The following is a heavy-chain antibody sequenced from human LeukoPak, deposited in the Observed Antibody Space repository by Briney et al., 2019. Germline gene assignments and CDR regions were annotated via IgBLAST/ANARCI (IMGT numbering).Heavy chain of an antibody. Sequence: PGGSLRLSCAASGFTFNSYSMNWVRQAPGKGLEWVSYIDSSSSTIYYADSVKGRFTISRDYAKNSLFLQMNSLRDEDTAVYYCARDLQSMVSGDLIFWGQGTMVTVSS. J-gene: IGHJ3*01. CDR1: GFTFNSYS. D-gene: IGHD2-21*01. CDR2: IDSSSSTI. CDR3: ARDLQSMVSGDLIF. V-gene: IGHV3-48*02.